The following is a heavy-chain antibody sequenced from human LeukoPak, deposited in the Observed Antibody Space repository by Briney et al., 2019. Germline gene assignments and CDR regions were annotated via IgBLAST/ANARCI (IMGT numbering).Heavy chain of an antibody. J-gene: IGHJ4*02. CDR3: AKDGIAARIFDY. CDR1: GFTFSTYW. D-gene: IGHD6-6*01. Sequence: GGSLRLSCAASGFTFSTYWMHWVRQAPGKGLEWVSAISGSGGSTYYADSVKGRFTISRGNSKNTLYLQMNSLRAEDTAVYYCAKDGIAARIFDYWGQGTLVTVSS. V-gene: IGHV3-23*01. CDR2: ISGSGGST.